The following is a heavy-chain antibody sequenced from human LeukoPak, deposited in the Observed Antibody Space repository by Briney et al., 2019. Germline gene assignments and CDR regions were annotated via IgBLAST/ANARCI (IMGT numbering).Heavy chain of an antibody. CDR1: GYTFTSYG. J-gene: IGHJ4*02. D-gene: IGHD5-18*01. CDR2: ISAYNGNT. CDR3: ARDRAWIQLWSTHDY. V-gene: IGHV1-18*01. Sequence: GASVKVSCKASGYTFTSYGISWVRQAPGQGLEWMGWISAYNGNTNYAQKLQGRVTMTTDTSTSTAYMELRSLRSDDTAVYYCARDRAWIQLWSTHDYWGQGTLVTVSS.